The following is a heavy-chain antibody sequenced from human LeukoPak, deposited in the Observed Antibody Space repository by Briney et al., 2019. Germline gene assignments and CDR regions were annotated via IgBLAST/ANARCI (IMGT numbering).Heavy chain of an antibody. J-gene: IGHJ5*02. CDR1: GFTVSDYY. V-gene: IGHV3-11*04. CDR2: ISSSGSTI. CDR3: ARDAGFGCSGGSCYPNWFDP. D-gene: IGHD2-15*01. Sequence: GGSLRLSCAASGFTVSDYYMSWIRQAPGKGLEWVSYISSSGSTIYYADSVKGRFTISRDNAKNSLYLQMNSLRAEDTAVYYCARDAGFGCSGGSCYPNWFDPWGQGTLVTVSS.